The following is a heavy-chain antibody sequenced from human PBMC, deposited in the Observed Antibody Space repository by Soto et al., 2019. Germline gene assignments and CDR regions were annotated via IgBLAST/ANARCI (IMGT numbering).Heavy chain of an antibody. J-gene: IGHJ5*02. CDR3: ARLSFS. Sequence: QVQLVESGGGVVQPGRSLRLSCAASGFTFSSYAMHWVRQAPGKRLEWVAVISYDGSNKYYADSVKGRFTISRDNSKNTLYLQMNSLRAEDTAVYYCARLSFSWGQGTLVTVSS. CDR1: GFTFSSYA. CDR2: ISYDGSNK. V-gene: IGHV3-30-3*01. D-gene: IGHD3-10*01.